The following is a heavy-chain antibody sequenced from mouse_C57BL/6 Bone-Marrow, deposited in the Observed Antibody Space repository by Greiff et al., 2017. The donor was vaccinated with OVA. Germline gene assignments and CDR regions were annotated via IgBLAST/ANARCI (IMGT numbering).Heavy chain of an antibody. D-gene: IGHD1-1*01. CDR3: ARSGITTVEGDFAMDY. Sequence: QVQLQQPGAELVKPGASVKMSCKASGYTFTSYWITWVKQRPGQGLEWIGDIYPGSGRTNYNEKFKSKATLTVDTSSSTAYMQLSSLTSEDSAVCYCARSGITTVEGDFAMDYWGQGTSVTVSS. V-gene: IGHV1-55*01. J-gene: IGHJ4*01. CDR2: IYPGSGRT. CDR1: GYTFTSYW.